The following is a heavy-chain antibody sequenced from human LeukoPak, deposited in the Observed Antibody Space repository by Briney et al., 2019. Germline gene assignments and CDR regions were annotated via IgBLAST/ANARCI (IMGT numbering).Heavy chain of an antibody. D-gene: IGHD2-15*01. V-gene: IGHV1-8*01. CDR2: MNPNSGST. J-gene: IGHJ6*02. Sequence: ASVKVSYKASGYTFTSYDVNWVRQATGQGLEWMGWMNPNSGSTGLAQKFQGRVTLTRDTSLSTAYMELSNLRSDDTAVYYCARDEVVAAPNYFGMVVWGQGTTVTVSS. CDR3: ARDEVVAAPNYFGMVV. CDR1: GYTFTSYD.